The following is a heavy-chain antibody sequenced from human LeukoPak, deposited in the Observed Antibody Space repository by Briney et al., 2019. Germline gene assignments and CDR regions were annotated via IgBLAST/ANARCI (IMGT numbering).Heavy chain of an antibody. V-gene: IGHV3-7*01. J-gene: IGHJ4*02. CDR3: ARENVLLWFGELRSGGLDY. Sequence: GGSLRLSCTASGFTFSGAWMTWVRQAPGKGLEWVANIREDGTEKYYVDSVKGRFTISRDNAKNSLYLQMNSLRAEDTAVYYCARENVLLWFGELRSGGLDYWGQGTLVTVSS. CDR2: IREDGTEK. D-gene: IGHD3-10*01. CDR1: GFTFSGAW.